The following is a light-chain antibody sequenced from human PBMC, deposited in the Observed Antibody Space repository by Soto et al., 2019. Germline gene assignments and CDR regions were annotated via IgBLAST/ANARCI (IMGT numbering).Light chain of an antibody. CDR2: GAS. Sequence: EIVLTQSPGTLSLSPGERATLSCRASQSFSSSYLAWDQQKPGQAPRLLIYGASSRATDIPDRFSGSGSGTDFTLTISRLEPEVFAVYYCQQYGSSPPITFGQGTRLEIK. CDR3: QQYGSSPPIT. CDR1: QSFSSSY. J-gene: IGKJ5*01. V-gene: IGKV3-20*01.